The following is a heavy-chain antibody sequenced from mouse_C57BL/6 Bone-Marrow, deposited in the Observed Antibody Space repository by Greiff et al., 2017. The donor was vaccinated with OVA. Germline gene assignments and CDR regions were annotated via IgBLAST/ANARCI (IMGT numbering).Heavy chain of an antibody. V-gene: IGHV1-82*01. Sequence: QVQLQQSGPELVKPGASVKISCKASGYAFSSSWMNWVKQRPGKGLEWIGRIYPGDGDTNYNGKFKGKATLTADKSSSTAYMQLSSLTSEDSAVYFCARRKGSSWNYSFDYWGQGTTLTVSS. D-gene: IGHD1-1*01. CDR2: IYPGDGDT. CDR3: ARRKGSSWNYSFDY. J-gene: IGHJ2*01. CDR1: GYAFSSSW.